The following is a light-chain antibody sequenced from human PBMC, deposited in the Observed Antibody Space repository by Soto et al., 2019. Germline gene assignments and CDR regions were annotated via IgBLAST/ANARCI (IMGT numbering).Light chain of an antibody. CDR3: QQRSNWPPT. CDR1: QSVSSY. J-gene: IGKJ5*01. Sequence: EILFTQSPATLSLSPGERATLSCRASQSVSSYLAWYQQKHGQAPRLLIYDASNRDTGIPARFSGSGSGTDFTLTISRLEPEDFEVYYCQQRSNWPPTSGQGTRLEIK. V-gene: IGKV3-11*01. CDR2: DAS.